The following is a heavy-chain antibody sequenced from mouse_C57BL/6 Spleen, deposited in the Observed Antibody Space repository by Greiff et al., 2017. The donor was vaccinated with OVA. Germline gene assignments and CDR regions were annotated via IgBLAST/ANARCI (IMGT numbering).Heavy chain of an antibody. Sequence: QVQLQQSGAELVKPGASVKLSCKASGYTFTSYWMQWVKQRPGQGLEWIGEIDPSDSYTNYNQKFKGKATLTVDTSSSTAYMQLSSLTSEDSAVYYCARYTTVVAYYCDYWGQGTTLTVSS. CDR2: IDPSDSYT. CDR3: ARYTTVVAYYCDY. CDR1: GYTFTSYW. D-gene: IGHD1-1*01. V-gene: IGHV1-50*01. J-gene: IGHJ2*01.